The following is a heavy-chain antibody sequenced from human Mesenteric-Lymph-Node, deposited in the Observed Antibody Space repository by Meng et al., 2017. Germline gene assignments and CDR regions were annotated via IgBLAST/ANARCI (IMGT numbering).Heavy chain of an antibody. CDR1: GFTFSSYW. J-gene: IGHJ4*02. CDR2: IKQDGSEK. V-gene: IGHV3-7*01. CDR3: AREYSGYDPDFDY. Sequence: GESLKISCAASGFTFSSYWMNWVRQAPGKGLEWVANIKQDGSEKYYVDSVKGRFTISRDNAKNSLFLQLNSLRAEDTAVYYCAREYSGYDPDFDYWGQGTLVTVSS. D-gene: IGHD5-12*01.